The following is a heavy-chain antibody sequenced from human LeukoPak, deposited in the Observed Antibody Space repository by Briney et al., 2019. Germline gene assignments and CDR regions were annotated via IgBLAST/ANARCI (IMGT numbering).Heavy chain of an antibody. J-gene: IGHJ3*01. Sequence: GGSLRLSCAASGFTFSSYAMSWVRQAPGKGLEWVSAISGSGGSTYYADSVKGRFSISRDNAESSVYLQMTGLRSEDTALYYCTKATGYNWNDKDAFDVWGQGAMVIVSS. CDR2: ISGSGGST. V-gene: IGHV3-23*01. CDR1: GFTFSSYA. CDR3: TKATGYNWNDKDAFDV. D-gene: IGHD1-1*01.